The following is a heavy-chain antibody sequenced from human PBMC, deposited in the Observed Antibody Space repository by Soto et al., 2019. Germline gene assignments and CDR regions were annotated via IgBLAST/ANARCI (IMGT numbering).Heavy chain of an antibody. CDR3: ARHIPLGYIIYSNGSDHYYIYI. D-gene: IGHD4-4*01. Sequence: PSETLSLTCTVSGGSISSYYWSWIRQPPGKGLEWIGYIYYSGSTNYNPSLKSRVTISVDTSKNQFSLKLSSVTAADTAVYYCARHIPLGYIIYSNGSDHYYIYIRAQRTTVTVS. CDR2: IYYSGST. J-gene: IGHJ6*03. V-gene: IGHV4-59*08. CDR1: GGSISSYY.